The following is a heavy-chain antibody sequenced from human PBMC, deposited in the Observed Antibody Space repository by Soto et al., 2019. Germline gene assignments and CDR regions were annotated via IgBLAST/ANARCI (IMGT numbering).Heavy chain of an antibody. CDR2: IHYSGRT. D-gene: IGHD1-26*01. CDR1: NGSISGFY. CDR3: VRVGVGIGNHFDS. Sequence: SETLSLTCSVSNGSISGFYWTWIRQPPGKILEWIGYIHYSGRTDYNPSLTSRATMSVDTSKNQFSLNLKSITAADTAVYYCVRVGVGIGNHFDSWGRGTMVTVYS. J-gene: IGHJ4*02. V-gene: IGHV4-59*12.